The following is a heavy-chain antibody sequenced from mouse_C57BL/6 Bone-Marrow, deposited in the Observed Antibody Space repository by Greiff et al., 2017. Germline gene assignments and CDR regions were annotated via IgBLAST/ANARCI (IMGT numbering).Heavy chain of an antibody. CDR2: ISGGGGNT. Sequence: EVKLMESGGGLVKPGGSLKLSCAASGFTFSSYTMSWVRQTPEKRLEWVATISGGGGNTYYPDSVKGRFTISRDNAKNTLYLQMSSLRSEDTALYYSARLYYYGSIHWYFDVWGTGTTVTVSS. D-gene: IGHD1-1*01. CDR3: ARLYYYGSIHWYFDV. CDR1: GFTFSSYT. J-gene: IGHJ1*03. V-gene: IGHV5-9*01.